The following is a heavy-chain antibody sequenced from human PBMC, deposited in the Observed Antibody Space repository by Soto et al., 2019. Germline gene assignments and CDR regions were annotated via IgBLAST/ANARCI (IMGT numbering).Heavy chain of an antibody. J-gene: IGHJ6*02. D-gene: IGHD3-22*01. Sequence: GGSLRLSCAASGFTFSSYSMNWVRQAPGKGLEWVSYISSSSSTIYYADSVKGRFTISRDNAKNSLYLQMNSLRDEDTAVYYCARVSLYYYDSSGLRTGSYYYYGMDVWGQGTTVTVSS. V-gene: IGHV3-48*02. CDR3: ARVSLYYYDSSGLRTGSYYYYGMDV. CDR2: ISSSSSTI. CDR1: GFTFSSYS.